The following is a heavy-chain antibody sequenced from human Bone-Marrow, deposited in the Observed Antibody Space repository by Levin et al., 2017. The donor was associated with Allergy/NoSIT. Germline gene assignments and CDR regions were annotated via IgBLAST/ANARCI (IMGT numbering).Heavy chain of an antibody. Sequence: AGGSLRLSCAASGFTFSNYGMHWVRQGPGKGLEWVAVVSYDGTTKYYADSVKGRFTISRDNAKNTLYLQMNSLRVEETAVYYSAKDTYSGSYVHYFDYWGQGTQVTVSS. CDR2: VSYDGTTK. CDR1: GFTFSNYG. D-gene: IGHD1-26*01. V-gene: IGHV3-30*18. CDR3: AKDTYSGSYVHYFDY. J-gene: IGHJ4*02.